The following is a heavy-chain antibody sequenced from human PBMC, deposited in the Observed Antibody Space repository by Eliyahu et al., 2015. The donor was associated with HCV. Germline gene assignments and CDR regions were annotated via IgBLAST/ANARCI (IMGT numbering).Heavy chain of an antibody. J-gene: IGHJ4*02. CDR3: ARVTLGDGYNWHYFDY. CDR1: GFTXXSXW. CDR2: INSDGSST. Sequence: EVQLVESGGGLVQPGGSLXXSCAASGFTXXSXWMHWVRHAPGKGLVWVSRINSDGSSTSYADSVKGRFTISRDNAKNTLYLQMNSLRAEDTAVYYCARVTLGDGYNWHYFDYWGQGTLVTVSS. V-gene: IGHV3-74*01. D-gene: IGHD5-24*01.